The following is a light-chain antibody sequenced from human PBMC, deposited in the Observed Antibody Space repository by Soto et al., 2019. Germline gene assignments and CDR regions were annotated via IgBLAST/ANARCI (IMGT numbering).Light chain of an antibody. J-gene: IGKJ4*01. CDR1: QSISSW. V-gene: IGKV1-5*03. Sequence: DIQMTQSPSTLSASVGDRATITCRASQSISSWLAWYQQKPGKAPTLLIYKASSLEGGVPSRFSGSGSGTDFTLTISSLQPDDFAAYYCQQYDSYSLTFGGGTKVDIK. CDR2: KAS. CDR3: QQYDSYSLT.